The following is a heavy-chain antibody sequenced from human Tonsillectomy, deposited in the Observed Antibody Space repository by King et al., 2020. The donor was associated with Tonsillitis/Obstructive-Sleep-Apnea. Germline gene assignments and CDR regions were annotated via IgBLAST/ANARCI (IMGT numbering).Heavy chain of an antibody. CDR3: ATLGYCSSTSCPYLGGLDY. CDR2: ISAYNGNT. D-gene: IGHD2-2*01. V-gene: IGHV1-18*01. Sequence: VQLVESGAEVKKPGASVKVSCKASGYTFTSYGISWVRQAPGQGLEWMGWISAYNGNTNYAQKLQGRVTMTTDTSTSTAYMELRSLRSDDTAVYYCATLGYCSSTSCPYLGGLDYWGQGTLVTVSS. CDR1: GYTFTSYG. J-gene: IGHJ4*02.